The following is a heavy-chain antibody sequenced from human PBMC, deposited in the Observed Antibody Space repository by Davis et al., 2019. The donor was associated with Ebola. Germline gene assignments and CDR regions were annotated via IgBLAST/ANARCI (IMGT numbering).Heavy chain of an antibody. Sequence: SVKVSCKASGYTFISWVRQAPGQGLEWMGGIIPIFGTANYAQKFQGRVTITADESTSTAYMELSSLRSEDTAVYYCARGGIAARPFNWFDPWGQGTLVTVSS. CDR2: IIPIFGTA. CDR3: ARGGIAARPFNWFDP. D-gene: IGHD6-6*01. CDR1: GYTF. J-gene: IGHJ5*02. V-gene: IGHV1-69*13.